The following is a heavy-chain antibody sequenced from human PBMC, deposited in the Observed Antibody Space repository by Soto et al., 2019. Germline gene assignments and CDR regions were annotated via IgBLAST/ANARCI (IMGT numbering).Heavy chain of an antibody. CDR3: ARAEYSSSSAPIDY. CDR2: ISSSSSYI. V-gene: IGHV3-21*01. CDR1: GFTFSSYS. D-gene: IGHD6-6*01. J-gene: IGHJ4*02. Sequence: GGSLTLSCAASGFTFSSYSMNWVRQAPGKGLEWVSSISSSSSYIYYADSVKGRFTISRDNAKNSLYLQMNSLRAEDTAVYYCARAEYSSSSAPIDYWGQGTLVTVSS.